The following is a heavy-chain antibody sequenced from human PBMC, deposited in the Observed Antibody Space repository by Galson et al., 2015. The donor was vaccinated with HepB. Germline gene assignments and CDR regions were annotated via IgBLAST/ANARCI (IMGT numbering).Heavy chain of an antibody. V-gene: IGHV1-3*01. CDR3: ARGRTDGTMVRGVITLFDY. J-gene: IGHJ4*02. Sequence: SVKVSCKASGYTFTSYAMHWVRQAPGQRLEWMGWINAGNGNTKYSQKFQGRVTITRDTSASTAYMELSSLRSEDTAVYYCARGRTDGTMVRGVITLFDYWGQGTLVTVSS. CDR2: INAGNGNT. D-gene: IGHD3-10*01. CDR1: GYTFTSYA.